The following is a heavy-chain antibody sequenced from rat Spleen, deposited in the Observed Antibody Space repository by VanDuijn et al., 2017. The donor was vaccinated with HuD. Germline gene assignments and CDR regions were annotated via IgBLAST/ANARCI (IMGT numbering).Heavy chain of an antibody. V-gene: IGHV5-31*01. CDR1: GFTFNNYW. D-gene: IGHD1-6*01. J-gene: IGHJ4*01. CDR2: ITNTGGST. CDR3: TRRRIIISYYVMDD. Sequence: EVQLVESGGGLVQPGRSLKLSCVASGFTFNNYWMTWIRPAPGKGLEWVASITNTGGSTYYPYSVKGGFTISRDNAKRTLYLKRNSLRSEDTATYYCTRRRIIISYYVMDDCGQGASVTVSS.